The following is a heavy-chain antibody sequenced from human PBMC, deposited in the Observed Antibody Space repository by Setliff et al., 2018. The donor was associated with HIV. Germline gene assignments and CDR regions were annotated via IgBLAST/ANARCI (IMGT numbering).Heavy chain of an antibody. CDR2: IKQDGSEK. CDR1: GDSITSSNW. CDR3: ARPIAAAGLFDS. Sequence: TSETLSLTCAASGDSITSSNWWSWVRQAPGKGLEWVASIKQDGSEKYYVDSLKGRFTISRDNAKNSLYLQMNSLRAEDTAVYYCARPIAAAGLFDSWGQGTLVTVSS. V-gene: IGHV3-7*01. J-gene: IGHJ4*02. D-gene: IGHD6-13*01.